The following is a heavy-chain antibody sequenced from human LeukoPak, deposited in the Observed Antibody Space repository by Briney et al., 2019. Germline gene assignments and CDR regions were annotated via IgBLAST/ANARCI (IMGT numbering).Heavy chain of an antibody. CDR2: ISGSGGST. J-gene: IGHJ6*03. Sequence: GGSLRLSCAASGFTFSSYGMNWVRQAPGKGLGWFSPISGSGGSTYYDDSVKGRFTISRDNSKNTLYLQMNSLSAEDTAVYYCAKVAGFHSYYYYMDVWGKGTTVTVSS. CDR1: GFTFSSYG. V-gene: IGHV3-23*01. CDR3: AKVAGFHSYYYYMDV.